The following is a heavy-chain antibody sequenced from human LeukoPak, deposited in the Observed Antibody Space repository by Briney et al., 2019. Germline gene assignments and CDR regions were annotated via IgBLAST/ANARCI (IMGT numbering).Heavy chain of an antibody. V-gene: IGHV3-23*01. CDR1: GFTLSNYA. CDR3: AKGDPLYYFDY. CDR2: ISGSGSST. Sequence: PGGSLRLSCAASGFTLSNYAMSWVRQAPGKGLEWVSAISGSGSSTDYADSVRGRFTISRDNSKNTLYLQMNSLRAEDTAVYYCAKGDPLYYFDYWGHRTLVTVSS. J-gene: IGHJ4*01.